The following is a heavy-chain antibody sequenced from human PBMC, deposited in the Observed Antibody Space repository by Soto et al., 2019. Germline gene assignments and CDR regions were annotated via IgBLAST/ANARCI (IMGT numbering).Heavy chain of an antibody. CDR1: GGSISSYY. CDR3: ARSPVVLRYFVKRDSWFDP. V-gene: IGHV4-59*08. D-gene: IGHD3-9*01. J-gene: IGHJ5*02. Sequence: NPSETLSLTCTVSGGSISSYYWSWIRQPPGKGLGWIGYIYYSGSTNYNPSLKSRVTISVDTSKNQFSLKLSSVTAADTAVYYCARSPVVLRYFVKRDSWFDPWGQGTLVTVSS. CDR2: IYYSGST.